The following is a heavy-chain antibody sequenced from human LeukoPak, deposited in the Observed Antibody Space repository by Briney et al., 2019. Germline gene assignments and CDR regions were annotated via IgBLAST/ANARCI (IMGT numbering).Heavy chain of an antibody. Sequence: PSETLSLTCTVSGYSISSTYYWGWIRQPPGKGLEWIGSVYHSGNTYYNPSLKSRVTISVDTSKNQFSLKLSSVTAADTAVYYCARGLGYSSGWFGNNYFDYWGQGTLVTVSS. CDR1: GYSISSTYY. V-gene: IGHV4-38-2*02. CDR2: VYHSGNT. J-gene: IGHJ4*02. CDR3: ARGLGYSSGWFGNNYFDY. D-gene: IGHD6-19*01.